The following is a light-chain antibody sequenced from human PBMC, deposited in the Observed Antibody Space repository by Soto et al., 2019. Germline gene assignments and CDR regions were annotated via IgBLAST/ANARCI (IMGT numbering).Light chain of an antibody. CDR3: MQTLQTPLT. Sequence: DIVMTQSPLSLPVTPGEPASTSCRSSHSLLHSNGFNYLHWYLQKPGQSPQLLIYLGSNRASGVPDRFSGSGSGTGFTLKISRVEAEDVGVYYCMQTLQTPLTFGGGTKVDIK. V-gene: IGKV2-28*01. J-gene: IGKJ4*01. CDR2: LGS. CDR1: HSLLHSNGFNY.